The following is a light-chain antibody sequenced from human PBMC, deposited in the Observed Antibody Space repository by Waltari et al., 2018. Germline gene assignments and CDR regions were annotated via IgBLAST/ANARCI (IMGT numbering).Light chain of an antibody. Sequence: IVLTQFPGTLSLSPGDIANLSCRASQSVRRYLAWYQQKPGQAPRLLIYAASTRATGIPDRFSGGGSGTDFSLTISRLEPEDFAVYYCQKYGSLPATFGQGTKVEI. CDR3: QKYGSLPAT. V-gene: IGKV3-20*01. CDR2: AAS. CDR1: QSVRRY. J-gene: IGKJ1*01.